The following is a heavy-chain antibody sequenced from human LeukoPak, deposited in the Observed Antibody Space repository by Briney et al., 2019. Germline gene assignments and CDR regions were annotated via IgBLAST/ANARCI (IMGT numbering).Heavy chain of an antibody. V-gene: IGHV3-66*01. D-gene: IGHD3-10*01. J-gene: IGHJ4*02. Sequence: GGSLRLSCAASGFTFSSSAMSWVRQAPGKGLEWVSVIYSGGNTKYADSVKGRFTISRDNSKNTLYLQMNSLRAEDTAVYFCARGAITMVRGWEFDYWGQGTLVTVSS. CDR2: IYSGGNT. CDR1: GFTFSSSA. CDR3: ARGAITMVRGWEFDY.